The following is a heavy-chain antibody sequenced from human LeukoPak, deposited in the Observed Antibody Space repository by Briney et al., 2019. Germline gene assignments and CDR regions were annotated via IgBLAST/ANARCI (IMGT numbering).Heavy chain of an antibody. J-gene: IGHJ4*02. Sequence: PGGSLRLSCVASGFTFSDYEMNWVRQGPGKGLEWVSYIRSSGSSTYYADSVQGRFTISRDNAKNSVYLQMNSLRAEDTAMYYCAKDIDLGLWGQGTLVTVSS. CDR1: GFTFSDYE. D-gene: IGHD3-16*02. CDR2: IRSSGSST. CDR3: AKDIDLGL. V-gene: IGHV3-48*03.